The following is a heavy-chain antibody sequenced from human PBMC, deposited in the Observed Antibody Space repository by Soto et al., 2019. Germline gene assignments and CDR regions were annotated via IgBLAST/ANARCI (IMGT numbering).Heavy chain of an antibody. Sequence: ASVKISCKASGYSFTDYQIHWVRQAPGQGLEWLGRINPKSGGTSTAQKFQGWVTMTTDTSISTASMGLTRLTSDDTAIYYCARGDSTDCSNGVCSFFYNHEIDVRGR. CDR2: INPKSGGT. D-gene: IGHD2-8*01. CDR1: GYSFTDYQ. CDR3: ARGDSTDCSNGVCSFFYNHEIDV. V-gene: IGHV1-2*04. J-gene: IGHJ2*01.